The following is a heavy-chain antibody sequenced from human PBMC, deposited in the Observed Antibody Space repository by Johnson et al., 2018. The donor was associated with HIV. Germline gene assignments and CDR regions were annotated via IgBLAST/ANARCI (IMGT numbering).Heavy chain of an antibody. CDR1: GFTFSSYA. CDR2: ISYDGSTK. CDR3: AREGEVGRAFDI. J-gene: IGHJ3*02. D-gene: IGHD3-16*01. Sequence: VQLVESGGGVVQPGRSLRLSCAASGFTFSSYAMHWVRQAPGKGLEWVAVISYDGSTKYYADSVKGRFTISRDNSKNTLYLQMNSLRAEDTAVYYCAREGEVGRAFDIWGQGTMVTVSS. V-gene: IGHV3-30*04.